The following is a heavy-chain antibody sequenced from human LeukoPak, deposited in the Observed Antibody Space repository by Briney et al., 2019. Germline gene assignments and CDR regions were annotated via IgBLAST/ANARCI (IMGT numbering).Heavy chain of an antibody. V-gene: IGHV4-61*01. CDR3: TGDNDANWSYS. CDR1: GRSVSNDNYY. J-gene: IGHJ5*01. CDR2: IYHTGST. Sequence: SETLSLTCTVSGRSVSNDNYYWSWIQQPPGKGLEWIGNIYHTGSTNYNPSLSSRVTLSLDTSKNQFSLTLNSVTAADTAIYYCTGDNDANWSYSWGQGTLVTVSS.